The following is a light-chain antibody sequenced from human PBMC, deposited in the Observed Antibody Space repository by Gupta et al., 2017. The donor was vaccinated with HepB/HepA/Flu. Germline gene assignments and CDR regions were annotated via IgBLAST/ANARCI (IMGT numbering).Light chain of an antibody. J-gene: IGLJ1*01. V-gene: IGLV2-11*01. CDR1: SSGVGGYNY. CDR3: GSYASSYTFV. CDR2: EVS. Sequence: SALTTQRSLAAAPGQSVTISCTGTSSGVGGYNYGSWYQQPPGTAPKLMIYEVSKRPSGVPDRFSGSKAGNTASLTISGLQGEDEADYYCGSYASSYTFVFGSGTKFTVL.